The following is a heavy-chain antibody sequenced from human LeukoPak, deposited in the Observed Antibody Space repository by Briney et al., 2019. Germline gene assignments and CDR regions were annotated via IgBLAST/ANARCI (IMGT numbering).Heavy chain of an antibody. CDR3: AKDRGVGATTDY. Sequence: PGGSLRLSCAASGFTFSSYGMHWVRQAPGKGLEWVAVISYDGSNKYYADSVKGRFTISRDNSKNTLYLQMNSLRAEDTAVYYCAKDRGVGATTDYWGQGTLVTVSS. D-gene: IGHD1-26*01. CDR1: GFTFSSYG. J-gene: IGHJ4*02. CDR2: ISYDGSNK. V-gene: IGHV3-30*18.